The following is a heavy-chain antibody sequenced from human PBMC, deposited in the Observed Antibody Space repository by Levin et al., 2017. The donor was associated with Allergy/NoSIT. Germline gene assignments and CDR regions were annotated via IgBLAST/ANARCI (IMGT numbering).Heavy chain of an antibody. D-gene: IGHD3-22*01. V-gene: IGHV3-23*01. CDR3: VKNGYDSSAYYSYYYYGVGV. CDR2: ISGSGAGT. J-gene: IGHJ6*02. Sequence: LSLTCAASGFTFSSYAMSWVRQAPGKGLEWVSAISGSGAGTYYADSVKGRFTISRDNSKNTLYLQMNSLRAEDTAVYYCVKNGYDSSAYYSYYYYGVGVWGQGTTVTVSS. CDR1: GFTFSSYA.